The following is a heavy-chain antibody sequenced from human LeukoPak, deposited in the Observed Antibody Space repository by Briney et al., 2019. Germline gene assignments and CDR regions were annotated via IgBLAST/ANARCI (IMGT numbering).Heavy chain of an antibody. CDR1: GDSFSSGGYY. CDR3: AKDQYSSSWPQPFDY. V-gene: IGHV3-23*01. Sequence: ETLSLTCSVSGDSFSSGGYYWSWVRQAPGMGLEWVLAISGSGGITYYAVSVKGRFTISRDNSKNTLYLQMNSLRAEDTAVYYCAKDQYSSSWPQPFDYWGQGTLVTVSS. CDR2: ISGSGGIT. D-gene: IGHD6-13*01. J-gene: IGHJ4*02.